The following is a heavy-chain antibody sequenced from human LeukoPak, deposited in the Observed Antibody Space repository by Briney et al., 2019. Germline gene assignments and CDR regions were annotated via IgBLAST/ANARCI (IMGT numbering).Heavy chain of an antibody. J-gene: IGHJ6*03. CDR1: GYTFTGYY. CDR2: INPNSGGT. Sequence: ASVKVSCKASGYTFTGYYMHWVRQAPGQGLEWMGWINPNSGGTNYAQKFQGRVTMTRDTSISAAYMELSRLRSDDTAVYYCARGLSGPYYYYMDVWGKGTTVTVSS. D-gene: IGHD2-15*01. V-gene: IGHV1-2*02. CDR3: ARGLSGPYYYYMDV.